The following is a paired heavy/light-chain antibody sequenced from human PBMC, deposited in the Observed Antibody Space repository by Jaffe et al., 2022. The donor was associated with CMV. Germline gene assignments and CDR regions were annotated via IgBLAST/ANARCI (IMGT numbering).Heavy chain of an antibody. CDR1: GFTVSSNY. CDR3: ARDRVPPGTMTGYVGDYYYYYMDV. Sequence: EVQLVETGGGLIQPGGSLRLSCAASGFTVSSNYMSWVRQAPGKGLEWVSVIYSGGSTYYADSVKGRFTISRDNSKNTLYLQMNSLRAEDTAVYYCARDRVPPGTMTGYVGDYYYYYMDVWGKGTTVTVSS. V-gene: IGHV3-53*02. D-gene: IGHD3-9*01. J-gene: IGHJ6*03. CDR2: IYSGGST.
Light chain of an antibody. V-gene: IGLV3-1*01. Sequence: SYELTQPPSVSVSPGQTASITCSGDKLGDKYACWYQQKPGQSPVLVIYQDSKRPSGIPERFSGSNSGNTATLTISGTQAMDEADYYCQAWDSSTSVVFGGGTKLTVL. CDR3: QAWDSSTSVV. CDR1: KLGDKY. J-gene: IGLJ2*01. CDR2: QDS.